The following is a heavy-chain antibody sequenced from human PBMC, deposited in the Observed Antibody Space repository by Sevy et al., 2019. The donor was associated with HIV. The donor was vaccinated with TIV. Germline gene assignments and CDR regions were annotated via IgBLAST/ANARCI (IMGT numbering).Heavy chain of an antibody. Sequence: GGSLRLSCAASGFTFSDYYMSWIRLAPGKGLEWISCRSSSGSAIYYADSVKGRFTISRDNAKNSLYLQMNSLRAEDTAVYYCARITGWRFDYWGQGTLVTVSS. CDR2: RSSSGSAI. J-gene: IGHJ4*02. CDR1: GFTFSDYY. D-gene: IGHD6-19*01. V-gene: IGHV3-11*04. CDR3: ARITGWRFDY.